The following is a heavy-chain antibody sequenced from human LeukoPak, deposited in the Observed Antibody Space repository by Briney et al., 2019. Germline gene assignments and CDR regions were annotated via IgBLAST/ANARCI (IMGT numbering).Heavy chain of an antibody. J-gene: IGHJ3*02. D-gene: IGHD3-16*01. CDR2: IWPDDSNT. Sequence: GESLKISCKGSGYNFRDYWIGWVRQMPGKGLEWMGIIWPDDSNTKYSQSFQGQVTISADKSLSTAYLQWSGLKASDTAMYYCARHLTMITVPRDAFDIWGRGTMVTVSS. CDR3: ARHLTMITVPRDAFDI. V-gene: IGHV5-51*01. CDR1: GYNFRDYW.